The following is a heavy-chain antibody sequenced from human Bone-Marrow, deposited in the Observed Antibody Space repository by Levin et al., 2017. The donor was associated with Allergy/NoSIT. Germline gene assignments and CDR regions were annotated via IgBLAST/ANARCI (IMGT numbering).Heavy chain of an antibody. J-gene: IGHJ5*02. V-gene: IGHV1-18*01. CDR3: ARDMSEGDWYLSYFDP. Sequence: ASVKVSCKTSGYNFIRHGITWVRQAPGQGLEWMGWISAYSGHTNYAQKFQDRLLMTTDTPTSTAYMELRSLRSDDTALYYCARDMSEGDWYLSYFDPWGQGTLVTVSS. CDR1: GYNFIRHG. CDR2: ISAYSGHT. D-gene: IGHD6-19*01.